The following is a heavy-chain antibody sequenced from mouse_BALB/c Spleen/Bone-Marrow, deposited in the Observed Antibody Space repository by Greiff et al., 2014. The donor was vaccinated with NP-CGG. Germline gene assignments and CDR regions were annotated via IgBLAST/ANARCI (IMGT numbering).Heavy chain of an antibody. D-gene: IGHD1-2*01. V-gene: IGHV5-17*02. CDR2: ISSGSITI. CDR1: GFTFSSFA. CDR3: VRDYGYGAMDY. Sequence: EVQLQESGGGLVQPGGSRKLSCAASGFTFSSFAMHWVRQAPEKGLEWVAYISSGSITIYYADTAKGRFTISRDNPKNTLFLQMTSLRSEDTAMYYCVRDYGYGAMDYWGQGTSVTVSS. J-gene: IGHJ4*01.